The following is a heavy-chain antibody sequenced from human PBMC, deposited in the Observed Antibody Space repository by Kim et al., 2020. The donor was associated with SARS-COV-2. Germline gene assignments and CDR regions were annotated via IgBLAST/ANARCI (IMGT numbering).Heavy chain of an antibody. CDR1: GYSFTSYW. CDR3: ARGTPYYDFWSGEDAFDI. V-gene: IGHV5-51*01. CDR2: IYPGDSDT. Sequence: GESLKISCKGSGYSFTSYWIGWVRQMPGKGLEWMGIIYPGDSDTRYSPSFQGQVTISADKSISTAYLQWSSLKASDTAMYYCARGTPYYDFWSGEDAFDIWGQGTMVTVSS. D-gene: IGHD3-3*01. J-gene: IGHJ3*02.